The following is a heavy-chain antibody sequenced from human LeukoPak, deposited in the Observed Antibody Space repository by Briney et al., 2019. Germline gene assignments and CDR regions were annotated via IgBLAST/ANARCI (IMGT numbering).Heavy chain of an antibody. V-gene: IGHV1-24*01. CDR3: ATFSSIVVVPAAPFDY. D-gene: IGHD2-2*01. CDR1: GYTLTELS. J-gene: IGHJ4*02. Sequence: ASVKVSCKVSGYTLTELSMHWVRQAPGKGLEWMGGFDPEDGETIYAQKFQGRVTMTEDTSTDTAYMELSSLRSEDTAVYYWATFSSIVVVPAAPFDYWGQGTLVTVSS. CDR2: FDPEDGET.